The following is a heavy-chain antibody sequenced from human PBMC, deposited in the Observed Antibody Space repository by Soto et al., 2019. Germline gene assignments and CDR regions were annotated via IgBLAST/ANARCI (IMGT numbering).Heavy chain of an antibody. CDR1: GFTFTTYT. Sequence: EVQLVESGGGLVKPGGSLRLSCAASGFTFTTYTMNWVRQAPGKGLEWVSSITSSSTYIYYADSVKGRFTISRDNAKNSLYLQMNSLRAEDTAVYYCARGLEVVIAARTYFDYWGQGTLVTVSS. V-gene: IGHV3-21*01. CDR2: ITSSSTYI. J-gene: IGHJ4*02. CDR3: ARGLEVVIAARTYFDY. D-gene: IGHD2-15*01.